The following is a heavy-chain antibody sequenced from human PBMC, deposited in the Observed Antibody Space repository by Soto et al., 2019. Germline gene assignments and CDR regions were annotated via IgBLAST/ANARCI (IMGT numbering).Heavy chain of an antibody. Sequence: GGSLRLSCAASGFTFDDYAMHWVRQAPGKGLEWVSGISWNGGSIGYADSVKGRFTISRDNAKNSLYLQMNSLRAEDTALYYCAKASPYGSGSYDYWGQGTLVTVSS. CDR2: ISWNGGSI. D-gene: IGHD3-10*01. V-gene: IGHV3-9*01. CDR1: GFTFDDYA. J-gene: IGHJ4*02. CDR3: AKASPYGSGSYDY.